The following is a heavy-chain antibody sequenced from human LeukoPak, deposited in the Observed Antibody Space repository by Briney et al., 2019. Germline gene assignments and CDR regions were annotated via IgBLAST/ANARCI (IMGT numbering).Heavy chain of an antibody. CDR1: GGSISSGGYS. D-gene: IGHD3-22*01. CDR2: IYHSGGT. CDR3: ARAPLYYDSSGYYYQVPWFDP. V-gene: IGHV4-30-2*01. Sequence: PSETLSLTCAVSGGSISSGGYSWRWIRQPPGRGLEWVGYIYHSGGTYYNPSLKSRVTISVDRSKNQFSLKLSSVIAADTAVYYCARAPLYYDSSGYYYQVPWFDPWGQGTLVTVSS. J-gene: IGHJ5*02.